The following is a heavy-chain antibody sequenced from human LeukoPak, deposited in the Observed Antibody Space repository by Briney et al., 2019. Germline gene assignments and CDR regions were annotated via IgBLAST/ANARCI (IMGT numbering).Heavy chain of an antibody. V-gene: IGHV3-23*01. D-gene: IGHD3-22*01. CDR3: AKDRHHYDSSGYRWFDP. J-gene: IGHJ5*02. CDR1: GFTFGNYA. Sequence: GGSLRLSCAASGFTFGNYAMSWVRQAPGKGLEWVSGYSSSGDSTYYADSVKGRFTISRDNSKNTVYLQMNSLRVEDTAVYYCAKDRHHYDSSGYRWFDPWGQGTLVTVSS. CDR2: YSSSGDST.